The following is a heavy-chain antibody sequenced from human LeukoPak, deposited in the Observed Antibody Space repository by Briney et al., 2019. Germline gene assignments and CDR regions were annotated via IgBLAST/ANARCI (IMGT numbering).Heavy chain of an antibody. J-gene: IGHJ4*02. Sequence: VHLGGSLRLSCEASGFTFSSFAMSWVRQAPGMGLEWVSGISFSGATTYYTDSVKGRFTISRDNSKNTLDLQMNSLRADDTAVYYCARGIYNPDYWGQGTLVTVSS. CDR2: ISFSGATT. D-gene: IGHD1-14*01. CDR1: GFTFSSFA. V-gene: IGHV3-23*01. CDR3: ARGIYNPDY.